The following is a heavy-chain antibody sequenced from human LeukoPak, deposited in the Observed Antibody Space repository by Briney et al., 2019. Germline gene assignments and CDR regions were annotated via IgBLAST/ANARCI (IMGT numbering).Heavy chain of an antibody. CDR3: ARGRRSGWYGSWFDP. CDR2: INPNSGGT. CDR1: GYTFTGYY. Sequence: ASVKVSCKASGYTFTGYYMHWVRQAPGQGLEWMGWINPNSGGTNYAQKFQGRVTMTRDTSISTAYMELSRLRSDDTAVYYCARGRRSGWYGSWFDPWGQGTLVTVSS. D-gene: IGHD6-19*01. V-gene: IGHV1-2*02. J-gene: IGHJ5*02.